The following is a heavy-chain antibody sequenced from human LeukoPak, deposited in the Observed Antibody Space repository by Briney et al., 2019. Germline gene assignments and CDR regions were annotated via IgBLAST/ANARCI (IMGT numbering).Heavy chain of an antibody. D-gene: IGHD6-19*01. CDR1: GFTFSSYW. V-gene: IGHV3-74*03. J-gene: IGHJ3*02. CDR2: ITSDGSST. CDR3: ARDVPNSSWGPFDM. Sequence: GGSLRLSCAASGFTFSSYWMHWVRQAPGKGLVCVSRITSDGSSTTYADSVRGRFTISRDNAKNTVYLQMNSLRAEDTAVYYCARDVPNSSWGPFDMWGQGTMVIVSS.